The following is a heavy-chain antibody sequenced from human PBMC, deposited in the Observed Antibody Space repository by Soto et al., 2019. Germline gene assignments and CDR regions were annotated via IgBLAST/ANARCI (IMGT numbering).Heavy chain of an antibody. CDR3: ARAWFGTDMDV. D-gene: IGHD3-10*01. J-gene: IGHJ6*02. V-gene: IGHV1-18*04. Sequence: QVQLVQSGAEVKKPGASVKVSCKASGYTFTSYGISWVRQAPGQGLKWMGWISAYNGNTNSAQKLQGRVTMTTDTATSTADMELRSLRSDDTAVYYCARAWFGTDMDVWGQGTTVTVSS. CDR2: ISAYNGNT. CDR1: GYTFTSYG.